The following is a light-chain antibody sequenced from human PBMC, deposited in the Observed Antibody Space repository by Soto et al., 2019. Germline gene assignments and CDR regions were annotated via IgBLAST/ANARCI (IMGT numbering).Light chain of an antibody. V-gene: IGKV1-5*03. CDR1: QSISSW. J-gene: IGKJ4*01. CDR2: KAS. CDR3: QQYNSYPLT. Sequence: DIQMTQSPSTLSASVGDRVTITCRASQSISSWLAWYQQKPGKAPKLLIYKASSLESGVPSRFSGSGSGTEFTPTISNLQPDDFATYYCQQYNSYPLTFGGGTKVEIK.